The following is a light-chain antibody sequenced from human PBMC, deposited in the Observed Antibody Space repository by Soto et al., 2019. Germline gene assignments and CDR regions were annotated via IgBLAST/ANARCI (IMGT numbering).Light chain of an antibody. Sequence: DIQRTQSPSSLSSSVGDRITITCQATQDINNFLNWYQQKPGKAPKLLIYDASNLEPGVPSRFTGSGSGTDFTFTFSSLQPEDIATYYCQQYDKLPFTFGPGTKVDI. CDR3: QQYDKLPFT. CDR2: DAS. V-gene: IGKV1-33*01. CDR1: QDINNF. J-gene: IGKJ3*01.